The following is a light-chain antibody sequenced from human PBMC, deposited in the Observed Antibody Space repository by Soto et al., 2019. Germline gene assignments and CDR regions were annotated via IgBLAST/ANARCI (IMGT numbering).Light chain of an antibody. V-gene: IGKV1-12*01. Sequence: DIQMIQSPSSVSASVGDRVTITCRASQAISGWVAWYQQKPGKVPKLLIYAASTLQSGVPSRFSGSGSGTDYTLTISNLQPEDFATYYCQQANSFPTMFGQGTKVEIK. J-gene: IGKJ1*01. CDR2: AAS. CDR1: QAISGW. CDR3: QQANSFPTM.